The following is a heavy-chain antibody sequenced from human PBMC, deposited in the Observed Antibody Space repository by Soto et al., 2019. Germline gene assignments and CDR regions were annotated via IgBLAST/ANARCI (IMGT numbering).Heavy chain of an antibody. V-gene: IGHV3-23*01. J-gene: IGHJ4*02. CDR3: GKERPGSGWSVCNF. CDR1: GFIFRDYA. D-gene: IGHD6-19*01. Sequence: VQLLESGGGLVQPGGSLRLSCAASGFIFRDYAMNWVRQAPGKGLEWVSDISGSGDSARYADAVKGRFTISRDNSRNTLYLQITSLRLDTTAIYYCGKERPGSGWSVCNFWGQGTLVTVSS. CDR2: ISGSGDSA.